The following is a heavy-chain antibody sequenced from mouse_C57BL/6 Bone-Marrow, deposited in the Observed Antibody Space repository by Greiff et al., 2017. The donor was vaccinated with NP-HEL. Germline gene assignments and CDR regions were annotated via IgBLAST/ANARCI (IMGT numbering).Heavy chain of an antibody. J-gene: IGHJ3*01. CDR3: ARLGTKAY. CDR1: GYTFTSYW. D-gene: IGHD3-3*01. Sequence: VKLQQPGAELVKPGASVKLSCKASGYTFTSYWMQWVKQRPGQGLEWIGEIDPSDSYTNYNQKFKGKATLTVDTSSSTAYMQLSSLTSEDSAVYYCARLGTKAYWGQGTLVTVSA. CDR2: IDPSDSYT. V-gene: IGHV1-50*01.